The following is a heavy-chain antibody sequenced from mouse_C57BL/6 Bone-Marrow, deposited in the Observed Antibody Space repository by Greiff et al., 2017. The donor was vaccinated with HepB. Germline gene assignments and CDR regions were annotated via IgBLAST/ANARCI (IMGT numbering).Heavy chain of an antibody. D-gene: IGHD1-1*01. Sequence: EVQLQQSGPELVKPGASVKISCKASGYSFTGYYMNWVKQSPEKSLEWIGEINPSTGGTTYNQKFKAKATLTVDKSSSTAYMQLKSLTSEDSAVYYCARSTTVVGDYYAMDYWGQGTSVTVSS. CDR2: INPSTGGT. CDR1: GYSFTGYY. V-gene: IGHV1-42*01. CDR3: ARSTTVVGDYYAMDY. J-gene: IGHJ4*01.